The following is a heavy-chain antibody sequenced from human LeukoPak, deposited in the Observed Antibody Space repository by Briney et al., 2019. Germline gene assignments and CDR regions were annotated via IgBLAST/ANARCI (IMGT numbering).Heavy chain of an antibody. V-gene: IGHV3-21*01. D-gene: IGHD4-17*01. J-gene: IGHJ1*01. CDR3: ARDANPWAVTNKYFQH. CDR1: GFTFSSYS. Sequence: GGSLRLSCAASGFTFSSYSMNWVRQAPGKGLEWVSSISSSSYIYYADSVKGRFTISRDNAKNSLYLQMNSLRAEDTAVYYCARDANPWAVTNKYFQHWGQDTLVTVSS. CDR2: ISSSSYI.